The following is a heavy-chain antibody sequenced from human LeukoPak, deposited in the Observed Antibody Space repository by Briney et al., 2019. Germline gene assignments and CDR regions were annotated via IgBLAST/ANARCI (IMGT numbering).Heavy chain of an antibody. CDR1: EFTFGSYE. D-gene: IGHD1-7*01. J-gene: IGHJ3*02. CDR3: ARDLDWNYAFDI. V-gene: IGHV3-48*03. CDR2: ISSSGDTI. Sequence: PGGSLRLSCAASEFTFGSYEMNWVRQAPGKGLEWVSYISSSGDTIYYADSVKGRFTISRDNAKNSLYLQLNSLRAEDTAVYYCARDLDWNYAFDIWGQGTMVTVSS.